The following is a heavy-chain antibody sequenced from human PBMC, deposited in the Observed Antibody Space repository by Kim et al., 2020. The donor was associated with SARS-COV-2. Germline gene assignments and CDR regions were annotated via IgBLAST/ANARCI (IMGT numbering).Heavy chain of an antibody. V-gene: IGHV3-15*01. CDR3: SAGAGRSDTDY. CDR2: TT. Sequence: TTEYAAPVKGELAISRDDSQNRLYLQMNTLKVEATAVYYCSAGAGRSDTDYWGQGTLVTVSS. J-gene: IGHJ4*02. D-gene: IGHD2-8*02.